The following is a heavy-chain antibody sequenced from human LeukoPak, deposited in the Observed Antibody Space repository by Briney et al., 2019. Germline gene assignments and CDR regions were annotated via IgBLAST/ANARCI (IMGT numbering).Heavy chain of an antibody. J-gene: IGHJ4*02. CDR2: INHSGST. Sequence: SQTLSLTCTVSGGSISSGSYYWSWIRQPPGTGLEWIGEINHSGSTNYNPSLKSRVTISVDTSKNQFSLKLSSVTAADTAVYYCARGDDNPLWFGELTYPYYFDYWGQGTLVTVSS. V-gene: IGHV4-39*07. CDR1: GGSISSGSYY. CDR3: ARGDDNPLWFGELTYPYYFDY. D-gene: IGHD3-10*01.